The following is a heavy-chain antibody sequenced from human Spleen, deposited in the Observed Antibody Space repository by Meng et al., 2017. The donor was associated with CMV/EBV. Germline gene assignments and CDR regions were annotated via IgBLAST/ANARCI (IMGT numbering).Heavy chain of an antibody. D-gene: IGHD3-22*01. CDR3: ARDVYYYDSSGSADY. J-gene: IGHJ4*02. CDR2: ISAYNGNT. Sequence: ASVKVSCKASGYTFSTSYDITWVRQAPGQGLEWMAWISAYNGNTNYAQKFQGRVTMTTDTSTSTAYMELRSLRSDDTAVYYCARDVYYYDSSGSADYWGQGTLVTVSS. CDR1: GYTFSTSYD. V-gene: IGHV1-18*01.